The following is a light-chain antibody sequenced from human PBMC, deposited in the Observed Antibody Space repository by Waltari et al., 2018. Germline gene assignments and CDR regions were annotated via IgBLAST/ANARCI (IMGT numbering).Light chain of an antibody. CDR1: QSISSY. CDR2: AAS. J-gene: IGKJ4*01. CDR3: QQTYSTPGRT. Sequence: DIQMTQSPSSLSASVGDRVTIPCRASQSISSYLNWYQQKPGKAPNLLIYAASSLQSGVPSRCSSSGSGTNVALTITSLQPEDLGTYYWQQTYSTPGRTFGGGTKVAIK. V-gene: IGKV1-39*01.